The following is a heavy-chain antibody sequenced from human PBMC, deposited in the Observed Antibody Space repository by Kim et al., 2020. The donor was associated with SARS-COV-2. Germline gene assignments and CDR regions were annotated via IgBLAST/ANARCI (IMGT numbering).Heavy chain of an antibody. CDR3: ARGVYYFDY. V-gene: IGHV4-34*01. CDR1: GGSFSGYY. CDR2: INHSGST. J-gene: IGHJ4*02. Sequence: SETLSLTCAVYGGSFSGYYWSWIRQPPGKGLEWIGEINHSGSTNYNPSLKSRVTISVDTSKNQFSLKLSSVTAADTAVYYCARGVYYFDYWGQGTLVTVSS.